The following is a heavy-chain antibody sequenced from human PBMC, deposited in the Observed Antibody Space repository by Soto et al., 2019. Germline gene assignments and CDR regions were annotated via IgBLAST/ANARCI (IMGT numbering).Heavy chain of an antibody. CDR3: ARGSGSMKNWFDP. Sequence: GESLKISCKGSGYTFSSYWIGWVRQMPGKGLEWMGIIYPGESDTRYSPSFQGQVTISADKSISTAYLQWSSLKASDSAMYYCARGSGSMKNWFDPWGQGTLVTVSS. J-gene: IGHJ5*02. D-gene: IGHD1-26*01. CDR2: IYPGESDT. V-gene: IGHV5-51*01. CDR1: GYTFSSYW.